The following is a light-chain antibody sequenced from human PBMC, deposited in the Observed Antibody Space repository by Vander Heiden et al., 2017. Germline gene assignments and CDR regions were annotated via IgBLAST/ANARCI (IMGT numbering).Light chain of an antibody. CDR2: GND. CDR3: HSFDNDLSGYV. V-gene: IGLV1-40*01. J-gene: IGLJ1*01. Sequence: VLTPPPSVPPAPGQRITITCAGTGSNSGANYDVHWHQQLPGSAPKLLIYGNDHRPSGVPDRFSGSKSGTSASLTISGLQAADEADYYCHSFDNDLSGYVFGPGTKVTVL. CDR1: GSNSGANYD.